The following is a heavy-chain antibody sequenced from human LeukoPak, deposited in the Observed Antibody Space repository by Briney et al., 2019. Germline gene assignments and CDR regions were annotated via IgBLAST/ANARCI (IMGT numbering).Heavy chain of an antibody. Sequence: GGSLRLSCAASGFTVSSTYMSWVRQAPGNGLEWVSIIYSAGSTYYADSVKGRFTISRDNSKNTLYLQMNSLRADDTAVYYCARGHCTNGICWLDWGQGTLVTVSS. CDR3: ARGHCTNGICWLD. CDR1: GFTVSSTY. CDR2: IYSAGST. D-gene: IGHD2-8*01. J-gene: IGHJ4*02. V-gene: IGHV3-53*01.